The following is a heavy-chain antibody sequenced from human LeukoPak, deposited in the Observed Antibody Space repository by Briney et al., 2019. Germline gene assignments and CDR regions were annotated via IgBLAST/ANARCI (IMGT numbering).Heavy chain of an antibody. D-gene: IGHD4-23*01. Sequence: GGSLRLSCAASGFTFSDYNMRWIRQAPGKGLEWVSSISRSGSTKYYADSVKGRFTISGDNAKNSLYLQMNSLRAEDTAVYYCARDYGGSSPFDYWGQGTLVTVSS. V-gene: IGHV3-11*04. CDR1: GFTFSDYN. J-gene: IGHJ4*02. CDR3: ARDYGGSSPFDY. CDR2: ISRSGSTK.